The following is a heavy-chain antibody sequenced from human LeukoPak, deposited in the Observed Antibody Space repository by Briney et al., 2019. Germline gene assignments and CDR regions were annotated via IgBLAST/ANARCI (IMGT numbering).Heavy chain of an antibody. D-gene: IGHD3-10*01. CDR1: GFTFSSYA. CDR3: ASGMYYYGSDDAFDI. V-gene: IGHV4-4*07. Sequence: GSLRLSCAASGFTFSSYAMSWIRQPAGKGLEWIGRIYTSGSTNYNPSLKSRVTISVDTSKNQFSLKLSSVTAADTAVYYCASGMYYYGSDDAFDIWGQGTMVTVSS. CDR2: IYTSGST. J-gene: IGHJ3*02.